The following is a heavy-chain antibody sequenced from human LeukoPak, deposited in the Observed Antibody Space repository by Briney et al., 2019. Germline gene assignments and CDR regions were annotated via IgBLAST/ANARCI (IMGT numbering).Heavy chain of an antibody. CDR3: ARMGIAAAGGEYFQH. CDR2: INHSGST. J-gene: IGHJ1*01. D-gene: IGHD6-13*01. V-gene: IGHV4-34*01. CDR1: GGSFSGYY. Sequence: SETLSLTCAVYGGSFSGYYWSWIRQPPGKGLEWIGEINHSGSTNYNPSLKSRVTISVDTSKNQFSLKLSSVTAADTAVYYCARMGIAAAGGEYFQHWGQGTLVTVSS.